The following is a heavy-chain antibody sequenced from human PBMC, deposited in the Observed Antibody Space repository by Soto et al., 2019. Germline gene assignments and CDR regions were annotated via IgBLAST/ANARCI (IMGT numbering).Heavy chain of an antibody. V-gene: IGHV3-48*03. Sequence: GGSLRLSCAASGFTFSSYEMNWVRQAPGKGLEWVSYISSRGSTIYYADSVKGRFTISRDNAKNSLYLQMNSLSAEDTAVYYCARYLGPSDYWGQGTLVTVSS. CDR2: ISSRGSTI. CDR1: GFTFSSYE. D-gene: IGHD1-26*01. J-gene: IGHJ4*02. CDR3: ARYLGPSDY.